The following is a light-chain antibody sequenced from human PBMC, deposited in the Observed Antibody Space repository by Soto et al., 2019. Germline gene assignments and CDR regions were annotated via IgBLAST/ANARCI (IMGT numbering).Light chain of an antibody. CDR3: QQRSNWPLG. J-gene: IGKJ5*01. CDR2: DAS. CDR1: QSVSSY. V-gene: IGKV3-11*01. Sequence: EIVLTQSPATLSLSPGERATLSCRASQSVSSYLAWYQQKPGQAPRLLIYDASNRATGIPARFSGSGSGTDFTLTISSLEPEDFAVYYCQQRSNWPLGFGQGTRLEMK.